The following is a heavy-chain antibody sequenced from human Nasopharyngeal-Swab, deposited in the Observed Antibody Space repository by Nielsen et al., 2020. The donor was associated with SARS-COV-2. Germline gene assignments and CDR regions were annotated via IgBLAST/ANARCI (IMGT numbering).Heavy chain of an antibody. CDR2: IYYSGST. Sequence: SETLSLTCTVSGGSISSYYWSWIRQPPGKGLGWIGYIYYSGSTNYNPSLKSRVTISVDTSKNQFSLKLSSVTAADTAVYYCARHERYGDYYYYGMDVWGQGTTVTVSS. CDR1: GGSISSYY. V-gene: IGHV4-59*08. J-gene: IGHJ6*02. CDR3: ARHERYGDYYYYGMDV. D-gene: IGHD4-17*01.